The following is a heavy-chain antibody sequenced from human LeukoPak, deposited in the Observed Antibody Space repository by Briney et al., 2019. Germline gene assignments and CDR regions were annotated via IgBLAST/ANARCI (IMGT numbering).Heavy chain of an antibody. D-gene: IGHD3-10*01. V-gene: IGHV4-38-2*02. CDR3: AREVGEAGNFDY. CDR2: IYYSGST. J-gene: IGHJ4*02. CDR1: GYSISSGYY. Sequence: SETLSLTCTVSGYSISSGYYWGWIRQPPGKGLEWIGYIYYSGSTNYNPSLKSRVTISVDTSKSQFSLKLSSVTAADTAVYYCAREVGEAGNFDYWGQGTLVTVSS.